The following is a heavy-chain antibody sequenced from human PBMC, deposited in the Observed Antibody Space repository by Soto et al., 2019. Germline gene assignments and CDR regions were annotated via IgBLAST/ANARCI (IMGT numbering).Heavy chain of an antibody. CDR1: GGSISSGDYY. J-gene: IGHJ5*02. Sequence: SETLSLTCTVSGGSISSGDYYWSWIRQPPGKGLEWIGYIYYSGSTHYNPSLKSRVTISVDTSKNQFSLKLSSVTAADTAVYYCARTYYYGSGTWFDPWGQGTLVTVSS. V-gene: IGHV4-30-4*01. D-gene: IGHD3-10*01. CDR2: IYYSGST. CDR3: ARTYYYGSGTWFDP.